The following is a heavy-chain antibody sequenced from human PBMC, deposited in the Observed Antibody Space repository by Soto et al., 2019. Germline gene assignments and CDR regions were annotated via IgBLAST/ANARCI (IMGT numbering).Heavy chain of an antibody. CDR3: ARQAEADPVRNWLDP. V-gene: IGHV4-39*01. J-gene: IGHJ5*02. Sequence: SETLSLTCTVSGGSISSSSYYWGWIRQPPGKGLEWIGSIYYSGSTYYNPSLKSRVTISVDTSKNQFSLKLSSVTAADTAVYYCARQAEADPVRNWLDPWGQGTMVTVYS. CDR1: GGSISSSSYY. CDR2: IYYSGST. D-gene: IGHD6-13*01.